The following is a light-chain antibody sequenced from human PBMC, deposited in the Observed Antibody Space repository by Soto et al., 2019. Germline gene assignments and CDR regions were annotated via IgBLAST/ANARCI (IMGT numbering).Light chain of an antibody. CDR3: QQYGSSPKT. Sequence: IVLTQSPGTLSLSPGERATLSCRASQSVSSSYLAWYQQKPGQAPRLIIYGASSRETGIPDRFSGSGSGTEFTLTISRLEPEDFEVYYCQQYGSSPKTFGQGTKVDIK. CDR2: GAS. V-gene: IGKV3-20*01. J-gene: IGKJ1*01. CDR1: QSVSSSY.